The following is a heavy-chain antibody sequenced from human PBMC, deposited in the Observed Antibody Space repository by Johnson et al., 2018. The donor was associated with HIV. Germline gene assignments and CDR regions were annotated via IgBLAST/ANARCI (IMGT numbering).Heavy chain of an antibody. CDR3: ARAGQLPEDAFDI. Sequence: EMQLVESGGGLVQSGGSLRLSCAASGFTVSSNYMSWVRQAPGKGLEWVSVIYSGGRTYYADSVKGRFTISRDNSKNTLYLQMNSLRAEDTAVYYCARAGQLPEDAFDIWGQGTLVTVSS. CDR1: GFTVSSNY. V-gene: IGHV3-53*01. J-gene: IGHJ3*02. D-gene: IGHD1-7*01. CDR2: IYSGGRT.